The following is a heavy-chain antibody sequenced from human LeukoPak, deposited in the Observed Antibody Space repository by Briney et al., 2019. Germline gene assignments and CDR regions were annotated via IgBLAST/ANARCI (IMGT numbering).Heavy chain of an antibody. J-gene: IGHJ4*02. CDR1: GYTFTSYD. V-gene: IGHV1-8*01. CDR2: MSPNSGDT. D-gene: IGHD7-27*01. Sequence: ASVKVSCKASGYTFTSYDFNWGRQAAGQRPEWMGWMSPNSGDTGYAQKFQDRVTMTRNTSISTAYMELSSLRSDDTAVYYCARGPPNWGYDYWGPGTLVTVSS. CDR3: ARGPPNWGYDY.